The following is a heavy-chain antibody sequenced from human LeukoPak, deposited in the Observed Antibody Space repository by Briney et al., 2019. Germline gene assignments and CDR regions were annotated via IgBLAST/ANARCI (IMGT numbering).Heavy chain of an antibody. CDR1: GGSISSSSYY. V-gene: IGHV4-39*01. CDR3: ARHYYDILTGYTPYYFDY. Sequence: SETLSLTCTVSGGSISSSSYYWGWIRQPPGKGLEWIGYIYYSGSTNYNPSLKSRVTISVDTSKNQFSLKLSSVTAADTAVYYCARHYYDILTGYTPYYFDYWGQGTLVTVSS. J-gene: IGHJ4*02. CDR2: IYYSGST. D-gene: IGHD3-9*01.